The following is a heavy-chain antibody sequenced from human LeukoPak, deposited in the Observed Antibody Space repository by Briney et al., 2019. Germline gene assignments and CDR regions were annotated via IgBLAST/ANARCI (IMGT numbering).Heavy chain of an antibody. D-gene: IGHD5-12*01. Sequence: GGSLRLSCAASGFTLSDYYMSWIRQAPGKGLECIAYISRSGTTIYYADSVKGRFTISRDNAKNSLHLQMNSLRVEDTAVYYCARRRGYSGYGHWGQGTLVTVSS. V-gene: IGHV3-11*04. CDR1: GFTLSDYY. J-gene: IGHJ4*02. CDR3: ARRRGYSGYGH. CDR2: ISRSGTTI.